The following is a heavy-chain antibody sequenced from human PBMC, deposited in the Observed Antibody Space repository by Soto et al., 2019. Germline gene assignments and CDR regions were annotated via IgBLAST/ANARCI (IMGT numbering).Heavy chain of an antibody. Sequence: QVQLMQSGAEVKKPGASVKVSCKASGDTFTDYYIHWVRQAPGQGLERMGTVNPSGGHTTYAQHFLGRVTRTRDTSTSTLYMELTSLTSDDTAIYYCARGGHVVVVTAALDYWGQGTLVTVSS. CDR3: ARGGHVVVVTAALDY. CDR1: GDTFTDYY. V-gene: IGHV1-46*01. CDR2: VNPSGGHT. D-gene: IGHD2-21*02. J-gene: IGHJ4*02.